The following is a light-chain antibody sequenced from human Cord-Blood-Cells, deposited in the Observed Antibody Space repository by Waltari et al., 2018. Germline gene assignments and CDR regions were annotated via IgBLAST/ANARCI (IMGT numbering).Light chain of an antibody. V-gene: IGKV4-1*01. CDR1: QSVLYSSNNKNY. CDR2: WAS. CDR3: QQYYSTPQLT. J-gene: IGKJ4*01. Sequence: DIVMTQSPDSLAVSLGERATINCKSSQSVLYSSNNKNYLAWYQQKPGPPPKLLIYWASTRESGVPDRFSGSGSGTDFTLTISSLQDDDVAVYYCQQYYSTPQLTFGGGTKVEIK.